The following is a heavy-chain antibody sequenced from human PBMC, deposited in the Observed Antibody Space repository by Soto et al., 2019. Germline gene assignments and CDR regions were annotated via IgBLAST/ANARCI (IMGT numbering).Heavy chain of an antibody. CDR1: GFTFSSYA. CDR3: AKDLITFGGVIVPIFDY. Sequence: GGSLRLSCAASGFTFSSYAMSWVRQAPRKGLEWVSAISGSGGSTYYADSVKGRFTISRDNSKNTLYLQMNSLRAEDTAVYYCAKDLITFGGVIVPIFDYWGQGTLVTVSS. D-gene: IGHD3-16*02. CDR2: ISGSGGST. J-gene: IGHJ4*02. V-gene: IGHV3-23*01.